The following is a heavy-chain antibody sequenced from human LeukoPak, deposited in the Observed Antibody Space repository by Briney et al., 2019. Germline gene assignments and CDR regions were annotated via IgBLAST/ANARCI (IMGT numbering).Heavy chain of an antibody. J-gene: IGHJ4*02. Sequence: GGSLRLSCAASGFTFSTFWRNWAGKAPGKGLEWVANIKQDGSEKYYVDSVKGRFTISRDNAKNSLYLQMNSLGAEDTAVYYCARDRRIAYWGQGTLVTVSS. CDR1: GFTFSTFW. CDR2: IKQDGSEK. CDR3: ARDRRIAY. V-gene: IGHV3-7*03.